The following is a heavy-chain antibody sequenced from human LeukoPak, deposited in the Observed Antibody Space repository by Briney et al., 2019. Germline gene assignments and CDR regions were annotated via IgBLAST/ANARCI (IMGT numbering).Heavy chain of an antibody. Sequence: ASVKVSCKASGYTFTSYDINWVRHATGQGLEWMGWMNPNSGNTGYAQKCQGRVTMTRNTSISTAYMELSSLRSEDTAVYYCARTVTGFFDYWGQGTLVTVSS. CDR2: MNPNSGNT. J-gene: IGHJ4*02. CDR3: ARTVTGFFDY. CDR1: GYTFTSYD. V-gene: IGHV1-8*01. D-gene: IGHD1-14*01.